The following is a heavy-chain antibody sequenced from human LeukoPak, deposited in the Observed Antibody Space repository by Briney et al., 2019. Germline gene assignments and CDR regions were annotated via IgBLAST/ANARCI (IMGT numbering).Heavy chain of an antibody. V-gene: IGHV3-7*01. CDR1: GFTFSSYW. CDR3: ARVGGRYSPFGY. CDR2: KKQDGSEK. Sequence: PGGSLRLSCAASGFTFSSYWMSWVRQAPGKGLEWVANKKQDGSEKYYVDSVKGRFTISRDNAKNSLYLQMISLRAEDTAVYYCARVGGRYSPFGYWGQGTLVTVSS. D-gene: IGHD3-16*02. J-gene: IGHJ4*02.